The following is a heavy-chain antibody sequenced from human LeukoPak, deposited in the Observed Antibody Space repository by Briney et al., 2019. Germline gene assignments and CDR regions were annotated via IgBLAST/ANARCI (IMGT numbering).Heavy chain of an antibody. CDR3: AKNPTYYYDSSPLDY. V-gene: IGHV3-23*01. D-gene: IGHD3-22*01. Sequence: GGSLRLSCAASGFTFSSYAMSWVRQAPGKGLEWVSAISGSGSSTFYADSAKGRFTIPRDNSKNTLYLQMNSLRAEDTAVYYCAKNPTYYYDSSPLDYWGQGTLVTVSS. CDR1: GFTFSSYA. CDR2: ISGSGSST. J-gene: IGHJ4*02.